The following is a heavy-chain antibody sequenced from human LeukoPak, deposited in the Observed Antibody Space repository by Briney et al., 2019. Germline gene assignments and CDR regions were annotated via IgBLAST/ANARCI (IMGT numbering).Heavy chain of an antibody. CDR3: ARDAIVRDYSNSDY. Sequence: ASVKVSCKASGYTFTGYYIHWVRQAPGQGLEWMGWINPNSGGTNYAQKFQGRVTMTRDTSISAAYMELSRLTSDDTAVYYCARDAIVRDYSNSDYWGQGTLVTVSS. J-gene: IGHJ4*02. CDR2: INPNSGGT. CDR1: GYTFTGYY. D-gene: IGHD4-11*01. V-gene: IGHV1-2*02.